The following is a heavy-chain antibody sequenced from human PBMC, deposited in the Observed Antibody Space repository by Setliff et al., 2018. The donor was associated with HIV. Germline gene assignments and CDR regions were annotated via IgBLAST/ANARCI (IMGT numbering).Heavy chain of an antibody. J-gene: IGHJ5*02. CDR3: ARERSALLWKNWFDP. D-gene: IGHD3-10*01. Sequence: LSLTCTVSGGSISSGSYYWSWIRQPAGKGLEWIGHIYTSGSTNYNPSLKSRVTISVDTSKNQFSLKLSSVTAADTAGYYCARERSALLWKNWFDPWGQGTLVTVSS. CDR2: IYTSGST. V-gene: IGHV4-61*09. CDR1: GGSISSGSYY.